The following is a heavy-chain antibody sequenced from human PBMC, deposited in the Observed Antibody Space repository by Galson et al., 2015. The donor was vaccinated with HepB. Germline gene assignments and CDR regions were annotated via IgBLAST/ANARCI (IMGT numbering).Heavy chain of an antibody. Sequence: SVKVSCKASGYTFTSYYRHWVRQAPGQGLEWMGIINPSGGSTSYAQKFQGRVTMTRDTSTSTVYMELSSLRSEDTAVYYCERGPRPGSYSNYYYYGMDVWGQGTTVTVSS. V-gene: IGHV1-46*01. CDR2: INPSGGST. CDR3: ERGPRPGSYSNYYYYGMDV. CDR1: GYTFTSYY. J-gene: IGHJ6*02. D-gene: IGHD3-10*01.